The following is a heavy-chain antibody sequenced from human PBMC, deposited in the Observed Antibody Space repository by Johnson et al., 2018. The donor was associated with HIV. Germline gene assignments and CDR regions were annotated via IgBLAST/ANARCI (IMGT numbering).Heavy chain of an antibody. J-gene: IGHJ3*02. D-gene: IGHD3-22*01. V-gene: IGHV3-11*04. CDR3: ARGIDLDYYDTPDAFDI. CDR1: GFTFSDYY. CDR2: ISRSGSTI. Sequence: VQLVESGGGLVKPGGSLRLSCAASGFTFSDYYMSWIRQAPGKGLEWVSDISRSGSTIYYADSVKGRFTISRDNAKNSLYLLMNSLRAEGPAMYYCARGIDLDYYDTPDAFDIWGHGTMVTVSS.